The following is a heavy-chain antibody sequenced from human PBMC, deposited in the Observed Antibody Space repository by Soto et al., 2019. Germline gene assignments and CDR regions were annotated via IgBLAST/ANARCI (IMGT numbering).Heavy chain of an antibody. CDR1: GFTFSSYA. J-gene: IGHJ4*02. V-gene: IGHV3-30-3*01. Sequence: PGGSLRLSCAASGFTFSSYAMHWVRQAPGKGLEWVAVISYDGSNKYYADAVKGRFTISRDNSKNTLYLQMNSLRAEDTAVYYCARDLAVAGAFDYWGQGTLVTVSS. CDR3: ARDLAVAGAFDY. CDR2: ISYDGSNK. D-gene: IGHD6-19*01.